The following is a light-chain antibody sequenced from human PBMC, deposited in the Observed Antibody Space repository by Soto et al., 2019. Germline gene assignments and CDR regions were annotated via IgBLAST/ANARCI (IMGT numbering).Light chain of an antibody. CDR3: QQYVSSPYT. CDR1: QSVSSNY. J-gene: IGKJ2*01. CDR2: GAS. Sequence: EIVLTQSPGTLSLSPGERATLSCRASQSVSSNYLAWYQQKPGQAPRLLIYGASSRATGIPDRFSGSGSETDFTLTISRLDPEDFAVYYCQQYVSSPYTFGQGTKLEIK. V-gene: IGKV3-20*01.